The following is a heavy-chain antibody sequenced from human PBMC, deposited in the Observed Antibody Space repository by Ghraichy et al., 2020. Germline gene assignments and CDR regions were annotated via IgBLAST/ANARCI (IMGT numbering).Heavy chain of an antibody. Sequence: GGSLRLSCAASGFTFSSYGMHWVRQAPGKGLEWVAVIWYDGSNKYYADSVKGRFTISRDNSKNTLYLQMNSLRAEDTAVYYCARDPFSGYYLDYYYYYMDVWGKGTTVTVSS. V-gene: IGHV3-33*01. CDR3: ARDPFSGYYLDYYYYYMDV. CDR2: IWYDGSNK. CDR1: GFTFSSYG. D-gene: IGHD3-22*01. J-gene: IGHJ6*03.